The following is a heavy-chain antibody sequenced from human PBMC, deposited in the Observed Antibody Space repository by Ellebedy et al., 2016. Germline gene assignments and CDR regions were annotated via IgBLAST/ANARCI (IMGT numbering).Heavy chain of an antibody. CDR3: ARDSDGIAAARFDY. V-gene: IGHV4-59*01. Sequence: SETLSLXXTVSGGSISSYYWSWIRQPPGKGLEWIGYIYYSGSTNYNPSLKSRVTISVDTSKNQFSLKLSSVTAADTAVYYCARDSDGIAAARFDYWGQGTLVTVSS. CDR1: GGSISSYY. J-gene: IGHJ4*02. D-gene: IGHD6-13*01. CDR2: IYYSGST.